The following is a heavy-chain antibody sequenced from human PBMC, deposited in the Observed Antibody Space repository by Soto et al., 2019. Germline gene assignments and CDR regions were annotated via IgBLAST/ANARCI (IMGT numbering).Heavy chain of an antibody. V-gene: IGHV3-66*01. CDR2: IYSGDNT. Sequence: GGSLRLSCAASGLTVNSNYMSWVRQAPGKGLEWVSLIYSGDNTVYADSVKGRFTISRDNSKNTLYLLMNSLRAEDTALYYCARRNYRSRSHCLDYWGQGTPVTVSS. J-gene: IGHJ4*02. CDR3: ARRNYRSRSHCLDY. D-gene: IGHD3-10*01. CDR1: GLTVNSNY.